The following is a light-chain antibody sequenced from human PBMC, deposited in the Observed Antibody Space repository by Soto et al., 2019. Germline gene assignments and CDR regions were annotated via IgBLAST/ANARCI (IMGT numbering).Light chain of an antibody. CDR2: KAI. V-gene: IGKV1-5*03. J-gene: IGKJ5*01. CDR1: QTISTW. CDR3: QQYESLPLT. Sequence: DILMTQSPSTLSASVGDRITITCRASQTISTWAAWYQQKPGRAPKLLIYKAISLESGVPARFSGSGSGTGFTFTISSLQPEDFATYYCQQYESLPLTFGQGTRLEI.